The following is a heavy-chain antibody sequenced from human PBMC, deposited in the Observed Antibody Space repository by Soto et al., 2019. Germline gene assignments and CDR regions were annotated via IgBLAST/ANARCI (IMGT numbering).Heavy chain of an antibody. J-gene: IGHJ4*02. V-gene: IGHV3-23*01. CDR1: GFTFTSYA. D-gene: IGHD3-22*01. Sequence: XVSLRLSCAASGFTFTSYALTWVRQAPGKGLEWVSVIGASGSSTFHADSVKGRFTISRDNSKNTLFLQMNSLRAEDTAVYYCAKVVDYDSTGYYSHLDHWGQGTLVTVSS. CDR3: AKVVDYDSTGYYSHLDH. CDR2: IGASGSST.